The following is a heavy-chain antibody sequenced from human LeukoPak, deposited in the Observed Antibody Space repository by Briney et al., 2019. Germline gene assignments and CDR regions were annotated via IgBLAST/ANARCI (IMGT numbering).Heavy chain of an antibody. J-gene: IGHJ4*02. CDR1: TFTFTPGW. CDR3: AGLDTAHPSGVY. Sequence: PGGSLRLSCEASTFTFTPGWMSWVRQAPGKGLEWVAMIKRDGGEKYYVDSVKGRFTISRDNAKKSLYLQMDSLRDEDTAVYYCAGLDTAHPSGVYWGQGTLVTVSS. CDR2: IKRDGGEK. D-gene: IGHD5-18*01. V-gene: IGHV3-7*01.